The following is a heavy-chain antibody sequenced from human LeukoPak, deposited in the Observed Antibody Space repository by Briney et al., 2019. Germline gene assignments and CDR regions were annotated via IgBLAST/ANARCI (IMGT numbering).Heavy chain of an antibody. D-gene: IGHD4/OR15-4a*01. J-gene: IGHJ3*02. Sequence: HAGGCLRLSCEASGFTFSTYTMNWVRQAPGAGLEWVSAISGSGGSTYYADSVKGRFTISRDNSKNTLYLQMNSLRAEDTAVYYCAKGRTVLDAFDIWGQGTMVTVSS. V-gene: IGHV3-23*01. CDR2: ISGSGGST. CDR1: GFTFSTYT. CDR3: AKGRTVLDAFDI.